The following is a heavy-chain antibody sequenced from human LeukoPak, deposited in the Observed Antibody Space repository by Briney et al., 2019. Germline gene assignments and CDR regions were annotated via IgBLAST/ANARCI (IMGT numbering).Heavy chain of an antibody. V-gene: IGHV4-34*01. CDR3: ARGPGIAAAGTSADIDY. D-gene: IGHD6-13*01. J-gene: IGHJ4*02. CDR1: GGSFSGYY. CDR2: INHSGST. Sequence: SETLSLTCAVYGGSFSGYYWSWIRQPPGKGLEWIGEINHSGSTNYNPSLKSRVTISVDTSKNQFSLKLSSVTAADTAVYYCARGPGIAAAGTSADIDYWGQGTLVTVSS.